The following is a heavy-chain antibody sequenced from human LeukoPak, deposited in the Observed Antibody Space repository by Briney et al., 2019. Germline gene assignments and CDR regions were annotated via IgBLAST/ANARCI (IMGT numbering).Heavy chain of an antibody. J-gene: IGHJ4*02. D-gene: IGHD5-18*01. CDR3: ARDRLFTRGYTYGHGY. CDR1: GFVFSSYE. CDR2: ISSSGSTI. Sequence: PGGSLRLSCAASGFVFSSYEMNWVRQAPGKGLEWVSYISSSGSTIYYADSVKGRFTISRDNAKNSLYLQMNSLRAEDTAVYYCARDRLFTRGYTYGHGYWGQGTLVTVSS. V-gene: IGHV3-48*03.